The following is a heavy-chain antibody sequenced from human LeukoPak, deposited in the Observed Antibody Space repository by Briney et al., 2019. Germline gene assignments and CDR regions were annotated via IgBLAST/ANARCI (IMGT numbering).Heavy chain of an antibody. V-gene: IGHV3-7*03. CDR1: GITFSNYW. J-gene: IGHJ4*02. Sequence: SLRLSCAASGITFSNYWMKWVRQAPGKGLEWLATIKQDGSDKFYVDSVKGRFTISRDNAGNSLYLQMNSLRAEDTAVYYCATYHNTLTAKRSYYWGQGTLVTVSS. CDR3: ATYHNTLTAKRSYY. CDR2: IKQDGSDK. D-gene: IGHD2-21*02.